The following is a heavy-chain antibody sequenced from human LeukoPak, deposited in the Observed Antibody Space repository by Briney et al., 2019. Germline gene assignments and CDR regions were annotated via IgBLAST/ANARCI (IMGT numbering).Heavy chain of an antibody. V-gene: IGHV4-59*08. J-gene: IGHJ4*02. Sequence: SETLSVSCPVTGGSRRSFVWRGIRQPPGKGLEWIGYVYYSGSTNYNPSLKSRVTISVDTSKKQFSLKLSSVTAADTAVYYCARRPDGPSHFDSWGQGTLVTVSP. D-gene: IGHD6-6*01. CDR2: VYYSGST. CDR1: GGSRRSFV. CDR3: ARRPDGPSHFDS.